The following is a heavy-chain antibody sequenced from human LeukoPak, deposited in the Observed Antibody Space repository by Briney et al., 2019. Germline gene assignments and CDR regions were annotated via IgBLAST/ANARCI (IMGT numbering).Heavy chain of an antibody. Sequence: GESLKISCKGSGYSFTSYWIGWVRQMPGXGXXWMGIIYPGDSDTRYSPSFQGQVTISADKSISTAYLQWSSLKASDTAMYYCARLDPGYCSGGSCHRNWFDPWGQGTLVTVSS. V-gene: IGHV5-51*01. CDR2: IYPGDSDT. D-gene: IGHD2-15*01. CDR3: ARLDPGYCSGGSCHRNWFDP. J-gene: IGHJ5*02. CDR1: GYSFTSYW.